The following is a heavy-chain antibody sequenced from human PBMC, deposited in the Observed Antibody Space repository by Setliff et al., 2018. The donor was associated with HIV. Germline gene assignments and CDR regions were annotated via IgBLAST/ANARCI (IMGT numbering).Heavy chain of an antibody. D-gene: IGHD2-2*02. V-gene: IGHV4-39*01. CDR2: IHYNGRA. CDR1: GDSITSNDYY. J-gene: IGHJ5*02. CDR3: ARYTSKVDWFDP. Sequence: PSETLSLTCTVSGDSITSNDYYWGWIRQPPGKGLEWIGIIHYNGRAYYDPSLKSRVTISVDSSLTQFSLKLRSVTASDSALYYCARYTSKVDWFDPWGQGALVTV.